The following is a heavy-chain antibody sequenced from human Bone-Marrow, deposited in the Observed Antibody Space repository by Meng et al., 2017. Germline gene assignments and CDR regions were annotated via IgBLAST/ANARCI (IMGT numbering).Heavy chain of an antibody. V-gene: IGHV1-2*06. CDR2: IDPKSGDT. J-gene: IGHJ4*02. D-gene: IGHD6-13*01. CDR3: ARDEDISAAGKLFGDY. CDR1: GYNFPDYW. Sequence: QLQLVQSGARVQKPGASVKVSCKPSGYNFPDYWLHWVRRAPGQGLEWMGRIDPKSGDTHYAQRFQGRVTMTGDTSISTAYMELSGLRSDDTAMYYCARDEDISAAGKLFGDYWGQGTLVTVSS.